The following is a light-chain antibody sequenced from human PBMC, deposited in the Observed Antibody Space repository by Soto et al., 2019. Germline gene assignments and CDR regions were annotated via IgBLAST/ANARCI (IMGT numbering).Light chain of an antibody. Sequence: DLQMAKSPFPLSASASDRFTTIGQASRSISTWLDWYQHKPGKAPKLLVYGASSLETGVPSRFSGSGSGTEFALTISSLQPDDFATYYCQQYNTFPGTFGQGTKVDIK. J-gene: IGKJ1*01. CDR1: RSISTW. V-gene: IGKV1-5*02. CDR2: GAS. CDR3: QQYNTFPGT.